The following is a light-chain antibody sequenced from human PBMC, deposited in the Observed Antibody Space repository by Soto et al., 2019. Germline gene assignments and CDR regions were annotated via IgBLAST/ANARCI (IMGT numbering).Light chain of an antibody. CDR2: DAS. CDR1: QSVSNNY. V-gene: IGKV3D-20*02. Sequence: EIVLTQSPGTLSLSPGEGATLSCRASQSVSNNYLAWYQQKPGQAPRLLIYDASSRATGIPDRFSGGGSGTDFTLTISSLEPEDFAVYYCQQRSNWPRATFGQGTRLEIK. CDR3: QQRSNWPRAT. J-gene: IGKJ5*01.